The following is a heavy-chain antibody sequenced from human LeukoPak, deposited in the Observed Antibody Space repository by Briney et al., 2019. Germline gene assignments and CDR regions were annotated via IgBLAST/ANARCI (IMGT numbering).Heavy chain of an antibody. CDR2: INRDGTEK. V-gene: IGHV3-7*01. CDR3: AKDAPAPDYGDYFDY. D-gene: IGHD4-17*01. Sequence: GGSLRLSCATSGFNFSDSRMTWVRQAPGKGLQWVANINRDGTEKHFLDSVEGRFTISRDNAKKSLYLQMSSLRPQDTAVYYCAKDAPAPDYGDYFDYWGQGTLVTVSS. CDR1: GFNFSDSR. J-gene: IGHJ4*02.